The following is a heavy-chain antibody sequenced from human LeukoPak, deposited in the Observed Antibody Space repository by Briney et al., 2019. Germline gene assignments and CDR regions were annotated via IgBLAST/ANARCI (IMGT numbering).Heavy chain of an antibody. V-gene: IGHV4-34*01. CDR3: ARPSRYYGSGSYLY. CDR1: GGSFSGYY. Sequence: SETLSLTCAVYGGSFSGYYWSWIRQPPGKGLEWIGEINHSGSTNYNPSLKSRVTISVDTSKNQFSLKLSSVTTADTAVYYCARPSRYYGSGSYLYWGQGTLVTVSS. J-gene: IGHJ4*02. D-gene: IGHD3-10*01. CDR2: INHSGST.